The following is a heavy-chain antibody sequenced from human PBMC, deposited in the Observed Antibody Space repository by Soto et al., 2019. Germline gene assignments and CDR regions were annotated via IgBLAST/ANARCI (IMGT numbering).Heavy chain of an antibody. V-gene: IGHV1-18*01. CDR2: ISTYNGNT. J-gene: IGHJ4*02. CDR3: ARXXSXXXLXDY. CDR1: GYTFTTYG. Sequence: QVQLVQSGVEVRNPGASVKVSCKASGYTFTTYGISWVRQAPGQGLEWMGWISTYNGNTQFAQKFQGRVTMTTDTSTSTVYMELRSLTSDDTAVXYXARXXSXXXLXDYXGXGTLVTVSS.